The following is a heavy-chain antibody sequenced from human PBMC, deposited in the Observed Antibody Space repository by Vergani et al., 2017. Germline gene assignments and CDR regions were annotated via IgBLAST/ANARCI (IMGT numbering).Heavy chain of an antibody. D-gene: IGHD2-2*01. V-gene: IGHV3-33*01. Sequence: QVHLVESGGGVVQPGRSLTLSCVASGFTFSTYGLHWVRQAPGKGLEWVAVIWYDGSNKYYGDSVKGRFTISRDNSMDTLYLQMNGLRAEDTAVYYCARGXGYCSSTSCPPTLRNYYYYMDVWGKGTTVTVSS. CDR1: GFTFSTYG. CDR3: ARGXGYCSSTSCPPTLRNYYYYMDV. CDR2: IWYDGSNK. J-gene: IGHJ6*03.